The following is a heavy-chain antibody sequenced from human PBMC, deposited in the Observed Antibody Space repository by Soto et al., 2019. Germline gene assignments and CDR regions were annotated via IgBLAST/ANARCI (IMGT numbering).Heavy chain of an antibody. CDR3: ARAVTWGLDV. J-gene: IGHJ6*02. CDR1: GFTFSLYS. Sequence: EVQLVESGGGLVHPGESLRLSCAASGFTFSLYSMSWVRQAPGKGLEWVSYISRSSTGIHYADSVKGRFTISSDDATNAMRLQMNSMRDGDTAVYYCARAVTWGLDVWGQGTTVSISS. V-gene: IGHV3-48*02. CDR2: ISRSSTGI. D-gene: IGHD3-10*01.